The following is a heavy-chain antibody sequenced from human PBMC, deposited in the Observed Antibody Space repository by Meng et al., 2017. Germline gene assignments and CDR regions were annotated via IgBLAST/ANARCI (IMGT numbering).Heavy chain of an antibody. D-gene: IGHD1-26*01. V-gene: IGHV3-15*01. CDR1: GFTFSNAW. CDR3: TTEVGGGPFDY. J-gene: IGHJ4*02. Sequence: EGQLWDVGGGLVKPAGPLRLSGAASGFTFSNAWMSWVRQAPGKGLEWVGRIKSKTDGGTTDYAAPVKGRFTISRDDSKNTLYLQMNSLKTEDTAVYYCTTEVGGGPFDYWGQGTLVTVSS. CDR2: IKSKTDGGTT.